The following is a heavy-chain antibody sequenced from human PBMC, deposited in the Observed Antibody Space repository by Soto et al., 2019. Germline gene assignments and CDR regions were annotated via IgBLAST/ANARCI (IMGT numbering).Heavy chain of an antibody. J-gene: IGHJ6*02. V-gene: IGHV4-4*02. Sequence: PXETLSLTCAVSGGSISSSNWWSCVRQPPGKGLEWIGEIYHSGSTNYNPSLKSRVTISVDKSKNQFSLKLSSVTAADTAVYYCARTFKALFPYYYYGMDVWGQGTTVTVSS. D-gene: IGHD3-16*01. CDR2: IYHSGST. CDR3: ARTFKALFPYYYYGMDV. CDR1: GGSISSSNW.